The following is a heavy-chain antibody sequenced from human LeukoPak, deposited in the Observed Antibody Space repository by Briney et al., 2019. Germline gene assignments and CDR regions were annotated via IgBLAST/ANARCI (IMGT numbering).Heavy chain of an antibody. D-gene: IGHD5-12*01. CDR2: MNPNSGNT. CDR3: ARGFSGYEWGYYYYYMDV. Sequence: GASVKVSCKASGYTLSSYDINWVRQATGQGLEWMGWMNPNSGNTVYAQKFQGRVTMTRNTSISTAYMELSSLRSEDTAVYYCARGFSGYEWGYYYYYMDVWGKGTTVTIS. CDR1: GYTLSSYD. J-gene: IGHJ6*03. V-gene: IGHV1-8*01.